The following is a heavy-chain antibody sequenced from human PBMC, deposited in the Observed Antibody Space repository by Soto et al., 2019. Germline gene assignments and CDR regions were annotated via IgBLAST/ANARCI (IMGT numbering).Heavy chain of an antibody. Sequence: SETLSLTCTVSGGSISSSSYYWGWIRQPPGKGLEWIGSIYYSGSTYYNPSLKSRVTISVDTSKNQFSLKLSSVTAADTAVYYCARHGAAPGKKWFDPLGQGTLVTFSS. J-gene: IGHJ5*02. CDR2: IYYSGST. V-gene: IGHV4-39*01. D-gene: IGHD6-13*01. CDR3: ARHGAAPGKKWFDP. CDR1: GGSISSSSYY.